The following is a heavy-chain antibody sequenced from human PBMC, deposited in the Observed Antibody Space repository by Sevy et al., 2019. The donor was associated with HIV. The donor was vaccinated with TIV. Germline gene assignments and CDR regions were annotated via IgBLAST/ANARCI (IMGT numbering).Heavy chain of an antibody. Sequence: GGSLRLSCAASGFTFSNAWMSWVRQAPGKGLEWVGRIKSKTEGGTTDYDAPVKGRFTIERDESKNTLYLQMNRLKTKDTAIYDCTTESTNRGLSALLDYWGQGTLVTVSS. CDR2: IKSKTEGGTT. CDR1: GFTFSNAW. J-gene: IGHJ4*02. D-gene: IGHD3-10*01. CDR3: TTESTNRGLSALLDY. V-gene: IGHV3-15*01.